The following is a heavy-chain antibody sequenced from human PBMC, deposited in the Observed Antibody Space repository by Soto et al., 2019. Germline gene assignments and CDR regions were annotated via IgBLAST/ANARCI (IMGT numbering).Heavy chain of an antibody. V-gene: IGHV5-51*01. D-gene: IGHD3-10*01. CDR2: IYPGDSDT. CDR1: GYSFTSYW. Sequence: GESLKISCRGSGYSFTSYWIGWVRQMPGKGLEWMGIIYPGDSDTRYSPSFQGQVTISADKSISTAYLQWSSLKASDTAMYYCARRLKFDYYGSGSYPLGYYYYGMDVWGQGTTVTVSS. CDR3: ARRLKFDYYGSGSYPLGYYYYGMDV. J-gene: IGHJ6*02.